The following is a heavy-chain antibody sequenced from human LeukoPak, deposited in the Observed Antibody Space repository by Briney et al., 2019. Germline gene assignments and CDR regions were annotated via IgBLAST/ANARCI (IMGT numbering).Heavy chain of an antibody. V-gene: IGHV3-21*01. Sequence: GGSLRLSCAASGFTFSSFNMHWVRQAPGKGLEWVSTISTSSSYIYYADSVKGRFTISRDNGKNSLYLQMSSLRAEETAVYYCARSKVAGTSDYWGQGTLVAVSS. D-gene: IGHD6-19*01. CDR1: GFTFSSFN. CDR3: ARSKVAGTSDY. CDR2: ISTSSSYI. J-gene: IGHJ4*02.